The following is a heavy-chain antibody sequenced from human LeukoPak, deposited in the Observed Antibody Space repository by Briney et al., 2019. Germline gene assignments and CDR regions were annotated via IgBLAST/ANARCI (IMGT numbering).Heavy chain of an antibody. J-gene: IGHJ4*02. Sequence: GASLRLSCAASGFTFSSYAMSWVRQAPGKGLEWVSAISGSGGSTYYADSVKGWFTISRDNSKNTLYLQMNSLRAEDTAVYYCAKVWYCSGGSCDEYWGQGTLVTVSS. CDR2: ISGSGGST. CDR3: AKVWYCSGGSCDEY. V-gene: IGHV3-23*01. CDR1: GFTFSSYA. D-gene: IGHD2-15*01.